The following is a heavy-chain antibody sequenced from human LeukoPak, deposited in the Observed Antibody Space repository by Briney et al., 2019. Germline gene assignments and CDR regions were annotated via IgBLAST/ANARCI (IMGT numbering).Heavy chain of an antibody. D-gene: IGHD3-3*01. Sequence: SVKVSCKASGGTFSSYAISWVRQAPGQGLEWMGGIIPIFGTANYAQKFQGRVIITADESTSTAYIELSSLRSEDTAVYYCARGVNRITIFVWFDPWGQGTLVTVSS. CDR1: GGTFSSYA. CDR2: IIPIFGTA. J-gene: IGHJ5*02. V-gene: IGHV1-69*13. CDR3: ARGVNRITIFVWFDP.